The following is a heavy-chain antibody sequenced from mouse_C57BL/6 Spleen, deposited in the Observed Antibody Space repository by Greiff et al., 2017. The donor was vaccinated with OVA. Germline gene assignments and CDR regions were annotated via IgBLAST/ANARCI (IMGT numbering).Heavy chain of an antibody. CDR2: IGSGGSYT. J-gene: IGHJ2*01. CDR1: GFTFSSYG. CDR3: ARRAGSYYFDY. Sequence: EVMLVESGGDLVKPGGSLKLSCAASGFTFSSYGMSWVRQTPDKRLEWVATIGSGGSYTYYPDSVKGRFTISRDNAKNTLYLQMSSLKSEDTAMYYCARRAGSYYFDYWGQGTTLTVSS. V-gene: IGHV5-6*02.